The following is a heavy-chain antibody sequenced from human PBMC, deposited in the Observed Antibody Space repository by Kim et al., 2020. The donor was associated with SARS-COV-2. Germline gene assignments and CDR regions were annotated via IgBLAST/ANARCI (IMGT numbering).Heavy chain of an antibody. J-gene: IGHJ6*02. D-gene: IGHD4-17*01. Sequence: GGSLRLSCAASGFTFSSYSMNWVRQAPGKGLEWVSSISSSSSYIYYADSVKGRFTISRDNAKNSLYLQMNSLRAEDTAVYYCARDPGDYPYYYYGMDVWGQGTTVTVSS. CDR2: ISSSSSYI. CDR1: GFTFSSYS. CDR3: ARDPGDYPYYYYGMDV. V-gene: IGHV3-21*01.